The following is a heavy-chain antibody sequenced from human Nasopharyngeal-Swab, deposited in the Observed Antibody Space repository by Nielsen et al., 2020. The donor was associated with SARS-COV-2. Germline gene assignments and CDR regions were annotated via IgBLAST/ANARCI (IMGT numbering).Heavy chain of an antibody. J-gene: IGHJ3*02. CDR2: ITSDGTTT. Sequence: GGSLRLSCAAYGFRFSNYWMDWVRQVPGKGLMWVSHITSDGTTTTYADSVRGRFTVSRDNAKDTLYLQMNSLRAEDTAVYYCVRDLPRSYSFDNWGQGTMVTVSS. D-gene: IGHD1-26*01. CDR3: VRDLPRSYSFDN. V-gene: IGHV3-74*03. CDR1: GFRFSNYW.